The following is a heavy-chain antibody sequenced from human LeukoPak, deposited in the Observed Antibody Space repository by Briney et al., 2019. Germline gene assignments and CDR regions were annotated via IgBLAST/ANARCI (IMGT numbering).Heavy chain of an antibody. Sequence: PGRSLRLSCAAPGFTFSSYGMHWVRQAPGKGLEWVAVISYDGSNKYYADSVKGRFTISRDNSKNTLYLQMNSLRAEDTAVYYCAKATRIAASAGVDYWGQGTLVTVSS. J-gene: IGHJ4*02. CDR3: AKATRIAASAGVDY. D-gene: IGHD6-6*01. V-gene: IGHV3-30*18. CDR1: GFTFSSYG. CDR2: ISYDGSNK.